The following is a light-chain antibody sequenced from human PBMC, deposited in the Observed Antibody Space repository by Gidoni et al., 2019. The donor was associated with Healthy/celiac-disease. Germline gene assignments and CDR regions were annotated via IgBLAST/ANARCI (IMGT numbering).Light chain of an antibody. V-gene: IGKV3-15*01. CDR2: GAS. Sequence: EIVMTQSPATLSVSPGERATLSCRASPSVSSNLAWYQQKPGQAPKLLIYGASTRATGIPARLSGSGSGTEFTLTISSLQSEHFAVYYCQQYDNWRVTFXQXTRLEIK. CDR3: QQYDNWRVT. CDR1: PSVSSN. J-gene: IGKJ5*01.